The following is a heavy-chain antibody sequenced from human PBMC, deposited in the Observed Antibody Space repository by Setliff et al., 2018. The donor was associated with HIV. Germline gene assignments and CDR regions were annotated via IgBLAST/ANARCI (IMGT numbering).Heavy chain of an antibody. CDR1: GGSISSSSYY. V-gene: IGHV4-39*01. J-gene: IGHJ4*02. CDR2: IFYSGDT. CDR3: VSGPLSGYGYYFDY. D-gene: IGHD3-3*01. Sequence: KPSETLSLTCTVSGGSISSSSYYWGWIRQPPGKGLEWIGSIFYSGDTYYNPSLKSRVTISIDTSKNQFSLKLRSVTAADTAVYYCVSGPLSGYGYYFDYWGQGALVTVSS.